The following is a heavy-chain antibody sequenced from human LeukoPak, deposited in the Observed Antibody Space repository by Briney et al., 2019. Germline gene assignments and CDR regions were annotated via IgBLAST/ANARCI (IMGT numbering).Heavy chain of an antibody. D-gene: IGHD3-10*01. CDR1: GFTFSSYS. CDR3: ARGNKTYDYGSVSYGFAY. CDR2: ISSSSSTI. J-gene: IGHJ4*02. Sequence: GGSLRLSCAASGFTFSSYSMNWVRQAPGKGLEWVSYISSSSSTIYYADSVKGRFTISRDNAKNSLYLQMNSLRDEDMAVYYCARGNKTYDYGSVSYGFAYAGQGTLVTVSS. V-gene: IGHV3-48*02.